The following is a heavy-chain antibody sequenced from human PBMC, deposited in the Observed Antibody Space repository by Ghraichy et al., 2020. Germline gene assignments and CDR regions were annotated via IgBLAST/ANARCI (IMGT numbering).Heavy chain of an antibody. CDR3: ARWVQLYYYGSGSYLFDAFDI. CDR2: IYTSGST. CDR1: GGSISSYY. Sequence: SETLSLTCTVSGGSISSYYWSWIRQPAGKGLEWIGRIYTSGSTNYNPSLKSRVTMSVDTSKNQFSLKLSSVTAADKAVYYCARWVQLYYYGSGSYLFDAFDIWGQGTMVTVSS. D-gene: IGHD3-10*01. J-gene: IGHJ3*02. V-gene: IGHV4-4*07.